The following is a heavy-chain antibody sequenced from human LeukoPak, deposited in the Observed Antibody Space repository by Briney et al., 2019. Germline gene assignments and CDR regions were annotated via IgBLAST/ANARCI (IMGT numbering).Heavy chain of an antibody. D-gene: IGHD1-20*01. Sequence: PSETLSLTCAVYGGSFSGYYWSWIRQPPGKGLEWIGEINHSGSTNYNPSLKSRVTISVDASKNQFSLKLSSVTAADTAVYYCARGRSSGPPLYTSYNWNHPTTWKLNWFDPWGQGTLVTVSS. CDR2: INHSGST. CDR1: GGSFSGYY. V-gene: IGHV4-34*01. CDR3: ARGRSSGPPLYTSYNWNHPTTWKLNWFDP. J-gene: IGHJ5*02.